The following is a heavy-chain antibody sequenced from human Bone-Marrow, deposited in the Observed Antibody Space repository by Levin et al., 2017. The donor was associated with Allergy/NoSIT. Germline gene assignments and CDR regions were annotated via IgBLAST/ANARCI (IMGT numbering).Heavy chain of an antibody. CDR1: GYTFRNYW. CDR3: ARLLDGERLGGELAMDV. Sequence: GGSLRLSCKGSGYTFRNYWIGWVRQRPGKGLEWMGIIYPGDSDTKYSPSSQGQVTISAARSISTAYLQWRSLQASDTGIYYCARLLDGERLGGELAMDVWGQGTTVTVSS. CDR2: IYPGDSDT. V-gene: IGHV5-51*01. D-gene: IGHD4-17*01. J-gene: IGHJ6*02.